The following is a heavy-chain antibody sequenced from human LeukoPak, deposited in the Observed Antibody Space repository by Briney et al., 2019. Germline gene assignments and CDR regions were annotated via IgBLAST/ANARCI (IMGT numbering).Heavy chain of an antibody. J-gene: IGHJ6*02. CDR3: ARRGSSTSCYYGMDV. CDR1: GGSISSGGYS. Sequence: TSETLSLTCAVSGGSISSGGYSWSWIRQPPGKGLEWIGYIYHSGSTYYNPSLKSRVTISVDRSKNQFSLKLSSVTAADTAVYYCARRGSSTSCYYGMDVWGQGTTVTVSS. V-gene: IGHV4-30-2*01. D-gene: IGHD2-2*01. CDR2: IYHSGST.